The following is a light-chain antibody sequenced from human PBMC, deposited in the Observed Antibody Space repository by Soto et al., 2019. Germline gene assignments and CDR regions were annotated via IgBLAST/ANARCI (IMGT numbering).Light chain of an antibody. J-gene: IGLJ2*01. CDR2: DVS. CDR3: CSYTSSSTIGV. V-gene: IGLV2-14*01. CDR1: SSDVGGYNY. Sequence: QSVLTQPASVSGSPGQSITISCTGTSSDVGGYNYVSWYQQHPGKAPKLMIYDVSNRPSGVSNRFSGSKSGNTASLTISGLQAEDEADYYCCSYTSSSTIGVFGGGTKLTVL.